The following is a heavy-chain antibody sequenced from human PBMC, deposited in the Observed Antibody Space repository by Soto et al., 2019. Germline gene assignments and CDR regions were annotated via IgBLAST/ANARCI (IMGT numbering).Heavy chain of an antibody. D-gene: IGHD6-13*01. CDR2: ISAYNGNT. V-gene: IGHV1-18*01. Sequence: GASVKVSCKASGYTFTSYGISWVRQAPGQGLEWMGWISAYNGNTNYAQKLQGRVTMTTDTSTSTAYMELRSLRSEDTAVYYCARGHQQLATRYYYYYGMDFWGQGTTVTVSS. CDR1: GYTFTSYG. CDR3: ARGHQQLATRYYYYYGMDF. J-gene: IGHJ6*02.